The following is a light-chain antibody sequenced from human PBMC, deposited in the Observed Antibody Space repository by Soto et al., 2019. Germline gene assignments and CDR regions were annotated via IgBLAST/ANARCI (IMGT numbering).Light chain of an antibody. V-gene: IGKV1-5*03. Sequence: DIQMTQSPSTLSASVGDRVTITCRASQSISSWLAWYQQKPGKAPKFLIHKASSLESGVPSRFSGSGSGTEFNLTISSLQTDDFATYFCQQYNSPPWTFGQGTKVEIK. CDR3: QQYNSPPWT. J-gene: IGKJ1*01. CDR1: QSISSW. CDR2: KAS.